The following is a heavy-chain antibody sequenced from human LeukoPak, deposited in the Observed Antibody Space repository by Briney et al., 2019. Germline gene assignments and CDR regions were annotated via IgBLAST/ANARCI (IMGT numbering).Heavy chain of an antibody. CDR2: IIPIFGTA. D-gene: IGHD5-18*01. Sequence: SVKVSCKASGGTFRTFAISWVRQAPGQGLEWMGGIIPIFGTANYAQKFQGRVTITADKSTSTAYMELSSLRSEDTAVYYCARGEAMAHGTHFDYWGQGTLVTVSS. V-gene: IGHV1-69*06. CDR1: GGTFRTFA. CDR3: ARGEAMAHGTHFDY. J-gene: IGHJ4*02.